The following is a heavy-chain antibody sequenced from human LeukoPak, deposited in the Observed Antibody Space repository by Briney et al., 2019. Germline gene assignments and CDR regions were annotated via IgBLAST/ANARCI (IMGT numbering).Heavy chain of an antibody. CDR1: GFTFSDYY. V-gene: IGHV3-23*01. Sequence: GGSLRLSCAASGFTFSDYYMSWIRQAPGKGLEWVSAISGSGGSTYYADSVKGRFTISRDNSKNTLYLQMNSLRAEDTAVYYCAKDHYYDSSGPGGYWGQGTLVTVSS. J-gene: IGHJ4*02. D-gene: IGHD3-22*01. CDR3: AKDHYYDSSGPGGY. CDR2: ISGSGGST.